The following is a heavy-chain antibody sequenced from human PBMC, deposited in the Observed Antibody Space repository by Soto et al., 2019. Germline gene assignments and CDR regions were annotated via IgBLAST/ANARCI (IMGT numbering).Heavy chain of an antibody. D-gene: IGHD4-17*01. CDR1: GGTFSIYA. V-gene: IGHV1-69*13. CDR2: IIPIFGTA. Sequence: SVKVSCKASGGTFSIYAISWVRQSPGQGLEWMGGIIPIFGTANYAQKFQGRVTITADESTSTAYMELSSLRSEDTAVYYCARVGTVTTFDYWGQGTLVTVSS. CDR3: ARVGTVTTFDY. J-gene: IGHJ4*02.